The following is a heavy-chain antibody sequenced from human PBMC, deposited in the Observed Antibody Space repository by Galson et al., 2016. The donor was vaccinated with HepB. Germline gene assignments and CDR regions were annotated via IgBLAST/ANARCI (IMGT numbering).Heavy chain of an antibody. V-gene: IGHV3-48*03. CDR1: GFTFSSDA. J-gene: IGHJ4*02. CDR3: ARDHLWAFDY. D-gene: IGHD7-27*01. CDR2: ISSGAI. Sequence: SLRLSCAASGFTFSSDAMSWVRQAPGKGLEWVSYISSGAIYYSDSVKGRFTISRDNAKNSLYLQMNSLRAEDTAVYYCARDHLWAFDYWGQGTLVTVSS.